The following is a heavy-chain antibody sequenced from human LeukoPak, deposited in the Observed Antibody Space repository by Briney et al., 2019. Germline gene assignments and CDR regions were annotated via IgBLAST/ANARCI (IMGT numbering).Heavy chain of an antibody. Sequence: ASVKVSCKASGYTFTSYAMHWVRQAPGQRLEWMGWINAGNGNTKYSQKSQGRVTITRDTSASTAYMELSSLRSEDTAVYYCARGTNTGWELLRDYFDYWGQGTLVTVSS. CDR2: INAGNGNT. CDR3: ARGTNTGWELLRDYFDY. CDR1: GYTFTSYA. D-gene: IGHD1-26*01. V-gene: IGHV1-3*01. J-gene: IGHJ4*02.